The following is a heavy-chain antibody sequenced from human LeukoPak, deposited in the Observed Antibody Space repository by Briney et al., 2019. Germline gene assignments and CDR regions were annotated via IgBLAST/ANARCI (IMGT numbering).Heavy chain of an antibody. Sequence: GGSLRLSCAASGFTVSSNYMSWVCQAPGKGLEWVSVIYSGGSTYYADSVKGRFTISRHNSKNTLYLQMNSLRAEDTAVYYCARAHRAARLGFDPWGQGTLVTVSS. V-gene: IGHV3-53*04. CDR1: GFTVSSNY. D-gene: IGHD6-6*01. CDR3: ARAHRAARLGFDP. CDR2: IYSGGST. J-gene: IGHJ5*02.